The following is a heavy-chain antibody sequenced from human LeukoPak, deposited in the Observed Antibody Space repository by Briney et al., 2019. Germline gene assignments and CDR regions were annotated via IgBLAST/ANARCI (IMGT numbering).Heavy chain of an antibody. CDR1: GFTFSSYA. V-gene: IGHV3-23*01. CDR3: AVFRGYFYAMDV. CDR2: INGGGYTT. D-gene: IGHD3-16*01. J-gene: IGHJ6*02. Sequence: PGGSLRLSCAASGFTFSSYAMSWVRQAPGKGLEWVSAINGGGYTTYYADSVEGRFTISRDSSKNTLYLQMNSLRAEDTAVYYCAVFRGYFYAMDVWGQGTTVTVSS.